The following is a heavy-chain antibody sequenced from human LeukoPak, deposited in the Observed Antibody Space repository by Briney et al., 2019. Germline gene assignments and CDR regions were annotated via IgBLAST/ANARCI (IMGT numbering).Heavy chain of an antibody. J-gene: IGHJ4*02. CDR1: GFTFSIYS. Sequence: GGSLRLSCAASGFTFSIYSMNWVRQAPGKGLEWVSYITSSSSSRYYADSVKGRFTISRDNALNSLFLQMNSLRAEDTAVYYCASRIAAAGTWNDYWGQGTLVTVSS. D-gene: IGHD6-13*01. V-gene: IGHV3-48*01. CDR2: ITSSSSSR. CDR3: ASRIAAAGTWNDY.